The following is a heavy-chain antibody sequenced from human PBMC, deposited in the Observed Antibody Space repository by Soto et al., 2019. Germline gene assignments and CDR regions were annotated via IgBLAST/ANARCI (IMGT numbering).Heavy chain of an antibody. CDR2: IGTAGDT. Sequence: GGSLRLSCAASGFTFSSYDMHWVRQATGKGLEWVSGIGTAGDTYYPGSVKGRFTISRENAKNSLYLQMNSLRAGDTAVYYCARRLYYDSSGFEGGGMDVWGQGTTVTVSS. J-gene: IGHJ6*02. CDR3: ARRLYYDSSGFEGGGMDV. D-gene: IGHD3-22*01. V-gene: IGHV3-13*04. CDR1: GFTFSSYD.